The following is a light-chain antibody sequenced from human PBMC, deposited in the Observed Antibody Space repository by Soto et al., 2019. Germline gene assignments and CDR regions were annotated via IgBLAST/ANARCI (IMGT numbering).Light chain of an antibody. CDR3: SSYGGYNNVV. V-gene: IGLV2-8*01. J-gene: IGLJ1*01. CDR2: EVN. CDR1: SSDVGGYNY. Sequence: QSVLTQPPSASGAAGQSGTISCTGTSSDVGGYNYVSWFQQHPGKAPKLIIHEVNQRPSGVPDRFSGSKSGNTASLTVSGLQAEDEGTYYCSSYGGYNNVVFGTGTKVTVL.